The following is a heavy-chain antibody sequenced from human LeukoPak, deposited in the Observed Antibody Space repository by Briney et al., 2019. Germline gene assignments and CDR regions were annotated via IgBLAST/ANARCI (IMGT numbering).Heavy chain of an antibody. V-gene: IGHV3-74*01. D-gene: IGHD2-15*01. CDR1: GFTFSSYW. J-gene: IGHJ4*02. CDR2: INSDGSST. CDR3: ARDGWGYCSGGSCYSLTDY. Sequence: GGSLRLSCAASGFTFSSYWMHWVRQAPGKGLVWVSRINSDGSSTSYADSVKGRFTISRDNAKNTLYLQMSSLRAEDTAVYYCARDGWGYCSGGSCYSLTDYWGQGTLVTVSA.